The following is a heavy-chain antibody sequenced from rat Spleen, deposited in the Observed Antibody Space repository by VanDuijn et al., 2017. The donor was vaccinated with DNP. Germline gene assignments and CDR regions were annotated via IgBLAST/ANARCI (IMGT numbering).Heavy chain of an antibody. CDR1: GFTFSNYW. Sequence: EVQLVESGGDLVQPGRSLKLSCVASGFTFSNYWMTWIRQVPGKGLEWVASITSGDSTTYYPDSVKGRFTISRDNAENTVYLQMNSLRSEDTATYYCAKDRDGGFAMDAWGQGTSVTVSS. CDR2: ITSGDSTT. J-gene: IGHJ4*01. D-gene: IGHD1-11*01. CDR3: AKDRDGGFAMDA. V-gene: IGHV5-58*01.